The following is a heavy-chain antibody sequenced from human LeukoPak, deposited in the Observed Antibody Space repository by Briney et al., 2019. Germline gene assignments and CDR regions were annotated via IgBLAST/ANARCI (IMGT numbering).Heavy chain of an antibody. CDR2: INHSGST. CDR1: GGSFSGYY. V-gene: IGHV4-34*01. D-gene: IGHD2-8*01. CDR3: ARVGHCTNGVCYNWFDP. Sequence: SETLSLTCAVYGGSFSGYYWSWIRQPPGKGLEWIGEINHSGSTNYNPSLKSRVTISADTSKNQFSLKLASVTAADTSVYFCARVGHCTNGVCYNWFDPWGQGTLVTVSS. J-gene: IGHJ5*02.